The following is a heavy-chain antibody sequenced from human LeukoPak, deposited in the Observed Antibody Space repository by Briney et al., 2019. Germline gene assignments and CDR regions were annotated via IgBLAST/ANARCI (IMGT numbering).Heavy chain of an antibody. CDR1: GFPFSGYY. D-gene: IGHD2-15*01. V-gene: IGHV3-7*01. J-gene: IGHJ6*04. CDR3: VGQLLRAV. CDR2: INEDGSVQ. Sequence: GGSLRLSCAASGFPFSGYYVSWVRQAPGKGLEWVANINEDGSVQDYVDAVKGRFTISRDNAKNTLYLQMNSLRVDDTAVYYCVGQLLRAVWGKGTTVTVSS.